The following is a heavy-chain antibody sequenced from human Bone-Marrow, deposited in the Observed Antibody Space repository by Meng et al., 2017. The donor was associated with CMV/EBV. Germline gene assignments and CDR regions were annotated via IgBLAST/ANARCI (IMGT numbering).Heavy chain of an antibody. CDR2: LNPDTGAT. CDR3: ARGSHPPGFRDTVIVTPAVALFDD. D-gene: IGHD2/OR15-2a*01. J-gene: IGHJ4*02. CDR1: GYSFSDYF. V-gene: IGHV1-2*02. Sequence: ASVKVSCKASGYSFSDYFIHWARQAPGQGLEWMGWLNPDTGATNYAQKLQGRITLTRDTSISTPYMDLSRLATDDTAVYYCARGSHPPGFRDTVIVTPAVALFDDWGQGKLVTVSS.